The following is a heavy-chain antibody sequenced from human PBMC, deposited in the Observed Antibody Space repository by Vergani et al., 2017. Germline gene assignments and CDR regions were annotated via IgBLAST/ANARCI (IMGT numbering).Heavy chain of an antibody. D-gene: IGHD3-3*01. Sequence: QVQLVESGGGVVQPGRSLRLSCAASGFTFSSYAMHWVRQAPGXGLEWVAVISYDGSNKYYADSVKGRFTISRDNSKNTLYLQMNSLRAEDTAVYYCARDEVVIIVRRFHYYGMDVWGQGTTVTVSS. V-gene: IGHV3-30-3*01. CDR3: ARDEVVIIVRRFHYYGMDV. CDR1: GFTFSSYA. CDR2: ISYDGSNK. J-gene: IGHJ6*02.